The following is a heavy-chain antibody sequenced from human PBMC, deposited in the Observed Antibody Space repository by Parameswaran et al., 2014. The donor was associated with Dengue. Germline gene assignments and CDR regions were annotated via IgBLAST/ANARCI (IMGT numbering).Heavy chain of an antibody. Sequence: WVRQAPGQRLEWMGWINAGNGNTKYSQKFQGRVTITRDTSASTAYMELSSLRSEDTAVYYCARGQLYSGYDWVVADYWGQGTLVTVSS. J-gene: IGHJ4*02. CDR3: ARGQLYSGYDWVVADY. D-gene: IGHD5-12*01. CDR2: INAGNGNT. V-gene: IGHV1-3*01.